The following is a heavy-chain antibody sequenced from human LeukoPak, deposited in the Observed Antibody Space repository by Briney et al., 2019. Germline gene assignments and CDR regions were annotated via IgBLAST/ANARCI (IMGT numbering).Heavy chain of an antibody. V-gene: IGHV3-30*03. CDR1: GFTFRAFA. CDR2: ISFDGDYT. CDR3: ARFRSDLEH. J-gene: IGHJ4*02. Sequence: PGGSLRLSCSASGFTFRAFAMHWVRQSPGQGLEWLALISFDGDYTKYADSVKGRFSLSRDASKNTVYLQLNTLRPDDTAVYHCARFRSDLEHWGQGTLVTVSS.